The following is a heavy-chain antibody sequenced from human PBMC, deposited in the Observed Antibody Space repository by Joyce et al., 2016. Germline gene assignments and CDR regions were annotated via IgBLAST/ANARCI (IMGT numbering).Heavy chain of an antibody. CDR2: VNPGDSET. CDR3: VRWRFGDLYYFDF. CDR1: GYRFTDFW. D-gene: IGHD3-10*01. V-gene: IGHV5-51*01. Sequence: DVELVQSGTEVKKPGESLKISCKGSGYRFTDFWIGWVRQMPGKGLEWMGNVNPGDSETRYRPSFEGQVIISADKAISTAYLQWSNLKASDTAIYHCVRWRFGDLYYFDFWGQGTLVTVSS. J-gene: IGHJ4*02.